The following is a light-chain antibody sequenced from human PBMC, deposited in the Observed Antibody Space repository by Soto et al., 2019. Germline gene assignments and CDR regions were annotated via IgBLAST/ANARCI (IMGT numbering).Light chain of an antibody. J-gene: IGLJ1*01. Sequence: QSVLTQPPSVSGAPGQRVTISCTGSSSNIGAGYDVHWYQQLPGTAPKLLICGNSNRPSGVPDRFSGSKSGTSASLAITGLQAEDEADYYCQSYDSSLSGSYVFGTGTKLTVL. CDR2: GNS. CDR1: SSNIGAGYD. V-gene: IGLV1-40*01. CDR3: QSYDSSLSGSYV.